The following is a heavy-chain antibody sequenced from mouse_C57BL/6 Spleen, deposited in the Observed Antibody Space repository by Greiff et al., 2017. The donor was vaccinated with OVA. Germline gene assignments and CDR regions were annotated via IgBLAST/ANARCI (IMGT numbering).Heavy chain of an antibody. CDR2: IDPSDSET. CDR1: GYTFTSYW. D-gene: IGHD1-1*01. J-gene: IGHJ1*03. CDR3: ASPYYYGSGYEYFDV. Sequence: VKLQQPGAELVRPGSSVKLSCKASGYTFTSYWMHWVKQRPIQGLEWIGNIDPSDSETHYNQKFKDKATLTVDKSASTAYMQLSSLTSEDSAVYYFASPYYYGSGYEYFDVWGTGTSVTVSS. V-gene: IGHV1-52*01.